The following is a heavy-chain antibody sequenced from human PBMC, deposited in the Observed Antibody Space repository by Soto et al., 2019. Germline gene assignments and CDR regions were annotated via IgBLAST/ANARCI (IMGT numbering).Heavy chain of an antibody. V-gene: IGHV4-4*01. CDR3: ARDYDGFAY. Sequence: QMHLQQSGTGLVKPSRTLSLTCDVSGGSITSSNWWSGVRQSPGTGREWIGKISHSATDNYNAGVSSRATISVDRPRNNFALTLMSVTAAGTGVYCWARDYDGFAYWGQGTPVTVSS. D-gene: IGHD3-22*01. J-gene: IGHJ4*02. CDR1: GGSITSSNW. CDR2: ISHSATD.